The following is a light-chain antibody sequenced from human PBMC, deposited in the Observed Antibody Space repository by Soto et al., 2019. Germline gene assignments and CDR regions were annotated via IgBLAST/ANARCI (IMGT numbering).Light chain of an antibody. CDR2: EVN. CDR3: SSYSRSINYV. J-gene: IGLJ1*01. V-gene: IGLV2-8*01. CDR1: NNDIGGYTY. Sequence: QSVLTPHPSASWSPGHSVTISCTGSNNDIGGYTYVSWYQQLPGKAPKLIIYEVNKRPSGIPDRFSGSKSGNTASLTVSGLQPEDEAEYFCSSYSRSINYVFGTGTKVTVL.